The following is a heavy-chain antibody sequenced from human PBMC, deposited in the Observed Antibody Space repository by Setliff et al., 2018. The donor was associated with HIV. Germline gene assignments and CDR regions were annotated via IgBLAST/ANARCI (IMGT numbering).Heavy chain of an antibody. CDR1: GFTFSDYY. J-gene: IGHJ6*02. Sequence: PGGSLRLSCAGSGSGGSGFTFSDYYLSWVRQAPGKGLEWLSYITSSGSTIYYADSVKGRFTISRDNSKNMLYLQMDSLRAEDTAVYYCARGRNRNYVVYGMDVWGQGTTVTVSS. D-gene: IGHD1-7*01. V-gene: IGHV3-11*01. CDR2: ITSSGSTI. CDR3: ARGRNRNYVVYGMDV.